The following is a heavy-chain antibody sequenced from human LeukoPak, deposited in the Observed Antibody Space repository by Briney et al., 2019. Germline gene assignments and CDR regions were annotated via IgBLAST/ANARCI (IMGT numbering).Heavy chain of an antibody. CDR2: ISYDGSNK. Sequence: PGGSLRLSCAASGFTFSSYGMHWVRQAPGKGLEWVAVISYDGSNKYYADSVKGRFTISRDNSKNTLYLQMNSLRAEDAAVYYCMVTSPDRHYYYYYMDVWGKGTTVTVSS. D-gene: IGHD4-23*01. CDR3: MVTSPDRHYYYYYMDV. J-gene: IGHJ6*03. CDR1: GFTFSSYG. V-gene: IGHV3-30*03.